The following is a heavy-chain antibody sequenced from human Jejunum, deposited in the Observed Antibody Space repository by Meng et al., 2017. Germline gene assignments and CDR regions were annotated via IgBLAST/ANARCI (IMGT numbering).Heavy chain of an antibody. J-gene: IGHJ4*02. D-gene: IGHD2-2*01. CDR2: LGGADAIT. CDR3: ATSERATLLFDS. CDR1: GGAITSYY. Sequence: VQLQESGPGLVKPSEALSLTCTVSGGAITSYYWSWIRQPPGKGLEWVSCLGGADAITYYADSVKGRFTISRDDAKNTLYLQMDSLRAEDTAVYYCATSERATLLFDSWGQGTLVTVSS. V-gene: IGHV3-23*01.